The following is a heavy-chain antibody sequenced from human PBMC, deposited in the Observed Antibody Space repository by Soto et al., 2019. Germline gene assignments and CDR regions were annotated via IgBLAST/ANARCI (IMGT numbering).Heavy chain of an antibody. CDR3: ARVSHYYGSPGGLDV. J-gene: IGHJ6*02. CDR1: GYTFTSYG. D-gene: IGHD3-10*01. V-gene: IGHV1-18*01. CDR2: ISAYNGNT. Sequence: ASVKVSCKASGYTFTSYGTSWVRQAPGQGLEWMGWISAYNGNTNYAQKLQGRVTMTTDTSTSTAYMELRSLRSDDTAVYYCARVSHYYGSPGGLDVWGQGTTVTASS.